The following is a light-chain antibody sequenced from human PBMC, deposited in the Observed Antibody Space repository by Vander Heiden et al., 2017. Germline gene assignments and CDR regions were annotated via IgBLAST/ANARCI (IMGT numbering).Light chain of an antibody. CDR2: DAS. CDR1: QSVSSY. J-gene: IGKJ2*01. CDR3: LQRSNWPPT. Sequence: EIVLTQSPATLSLSPGERATLSCRASQSVSSYLAWYQQKPGQAPRLLIYDASNRATGIPARFSGSGSGTDFTLTISSLEPEDFAVYYCLQRSNWPPTFGQGTKLEIK. V-gene: IGKV3-11*01.